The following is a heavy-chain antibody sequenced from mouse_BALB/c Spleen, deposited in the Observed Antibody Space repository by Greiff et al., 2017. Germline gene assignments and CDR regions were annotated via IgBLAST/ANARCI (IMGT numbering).Heavy chain of an antibody. Sequence: EVQLQESGAELVRPGAFVKLSCTASGFNFTDYYMHWVQQRPEQGLEWIGWIDPENGNTIYDPKFQGKASITADTSSNTAYLQLSSLTSEDTAVYYCARGDYDDQYYFDYWGQGTTLTVSS. CDR1: GFNFTDYY. CDR3: ARGDYDDQYYFDY. D-gene: IGHD2-4*01. CDR2: IDPENGNT. J-gene: IGHJ2*01. V-gene: IGHV14-1*02.